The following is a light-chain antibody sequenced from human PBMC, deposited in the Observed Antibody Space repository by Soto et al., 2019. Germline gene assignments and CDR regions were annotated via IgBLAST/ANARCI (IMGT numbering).Light chain of an antibody. CDR3: QQTYSTPPT. J-gene: IGKJ5*01. CDR1: QSISRY. CDR2: GAS. V-gene: IGKV1-39*01. Sequence: DIQMTQSPSSLSASVGDRVTITCRASQSISRYLNWYQQKPGRAPKLLISGASTLQSGVPSKIRGSGSGTDFTLTIPSLQPEDFATYYCQQTYSTPPTFGQGTRLEIK.